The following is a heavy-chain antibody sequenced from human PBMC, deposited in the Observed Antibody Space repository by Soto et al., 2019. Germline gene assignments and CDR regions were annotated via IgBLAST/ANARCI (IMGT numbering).Heavy chain of an antibody. J-gene: IGHJ6*02. CDR3: ARGGDVNYDHGMDV. D-gene: IGHD5-12*01. Sequence: QVQLVQSGGEVKKPGASVKLSCTASGYTFTSYGISWVRQAPGQGLEWMGWISAYNGKTNYAQNVQGRATMTTDTSTRTAYRALRSLRSDDTAVYYCARGGDVNYDHGMDVWGQGTTVTVSS. CDR2: ISAYNGKT. CDR1: GYTFTSYG. V-gene: IGHV1-18*01.